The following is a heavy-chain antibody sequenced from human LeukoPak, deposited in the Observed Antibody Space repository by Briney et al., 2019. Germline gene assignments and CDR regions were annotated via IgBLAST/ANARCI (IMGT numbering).Heavy chain of an antibody. CDR1: GGTFSTYA. CDR3: ARVGPYFDY. V-gene: IGHV1-69*06. Sequence: ASVKVSCKASGGTFSTYAISWVRQAPGQGLEWMGGIIPIFGTANYAQKFQGRVTITADKSTSTAYVELSSLRSEDTAVYYCARVGPYFDYWGQGTLVTVSS. CDR2: IIPIFGTA. J-gene: IGHJ4*02.